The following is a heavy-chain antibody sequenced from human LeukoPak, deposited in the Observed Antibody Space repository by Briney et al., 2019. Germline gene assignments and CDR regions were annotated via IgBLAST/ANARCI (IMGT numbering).Heavy chain of an antibody. CDR2: INPNSGGT. V-gene: IGHV1-2*02. Sequence: ASVTLSFTSSGYTFTVYYMHWVRQAPGQGLEWMGWINPNSGGTNYSQKFQRQITIPRDTSISTAYMVLGSLRSGDASVYYCARVHSSGSPYDYWGQGTLVTVSS. J-gene: IGHJ4*02. CDR3: ARVHSSGSPYDY. CDR1: GYTFTVYY. D-gene: IGHD6-19*01.